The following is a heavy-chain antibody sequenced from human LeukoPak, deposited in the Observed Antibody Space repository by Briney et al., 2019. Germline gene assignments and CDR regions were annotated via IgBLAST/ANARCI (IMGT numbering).Heavy chain of an antibody. CDR3: APSRRWCSGGSCYGGERAFDY. J-gene: IGHJ4*02. CDR1: GYTLTELS. Sequence: ASVNVSCKVSGYTLTELSMHWVRQAPGKGLGWMGGFDPEDGETIYAQKFQGRVTMTEDTSTDTAYMELSSLRSEDTAVYYCAPSRRWCSGGSCYGGERAFDYWGQGTLVTVSS. V-gene: IGHV1-24*01. D-gene: IGHD2-15*01. CDR2: FDPEDGET.